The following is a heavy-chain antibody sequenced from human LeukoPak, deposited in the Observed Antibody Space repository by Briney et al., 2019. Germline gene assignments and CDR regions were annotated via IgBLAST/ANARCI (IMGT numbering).Heavy chain of an antibody. D-gene: IGHD1-7*01. Sequence: GASVKVSCKASGGTFSSYAISWVRQAPGQGLEWMGGIIPIFGTANYAQKFQGRVTITTDESTSTAYMELSSLRSEDTAVYYCARGARWNYVSSFDYWGQGTLVTVSS. CDR2: IIPIFGTA. J-gene: IGHJ4*02. V-gene: IGHV1-69*05. CDR3: ARGARWNYVSSFDY. CDR1: GGTFSSYA.